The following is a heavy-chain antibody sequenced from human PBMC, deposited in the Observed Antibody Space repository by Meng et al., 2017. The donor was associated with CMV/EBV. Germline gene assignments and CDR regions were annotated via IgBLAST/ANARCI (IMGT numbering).Heavy chain of an antibody. D-gene: IGHD5-24*01. Sequence: GESLKISCAASGFTISSYWMHWVRQAPGKGLVWVSRINSDGSSTSYADSVKGRFTISRDNAKNTLYLQMNSLRAEDTAVYYCARDRVATTSYYYYGMDVWGQGTTVTVSS. V-gene: IGHV3-74*01. J-gene: IGHJ6*02. CDR1: GFTISSYW. CDR2: INSDGSST. CDR3: ARDRVATTSYYYYGMDV.